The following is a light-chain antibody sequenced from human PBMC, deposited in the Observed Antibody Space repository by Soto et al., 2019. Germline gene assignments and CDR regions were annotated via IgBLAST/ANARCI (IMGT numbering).Light chain of an antibody. V-gene: IGKV1-5*01. CDR3: QQYNSYST. CDR2: DAS. J-gene: IGKJ1*01. Sequence: IQITQSPSTLSASVGDRVPSPFRASQSISTWLAWYQQKPGKAPKLLIYDASSLESGVPSRFSGSGSGTEFTLTISSLEPEDFASYYCQQYNSYSTFGQGTKVDIK. CDR1: QSISTW.